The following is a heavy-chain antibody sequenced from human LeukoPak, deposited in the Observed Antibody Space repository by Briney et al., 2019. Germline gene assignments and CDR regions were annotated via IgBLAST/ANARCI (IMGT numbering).Heavy chain of an antibody. CDR3: ARGGSFTVYYFDY. J-gene: IGHJ4*02. CDR2: ISSSSSYI. V-gene: IGHV3-21*01. CDR1: GFTFSSYS. Sequence: PGGSLRLSCAASGFTFSSYSMNWVRQAPGKGLEWVSSISSSSSYIYYADSVKGRFTISRDNAKNSLYLQMNSLRAEDTAVYYCARGGSFTVYYFDYWGQGTLVTVSS. D-gene: IGHD2-15*01.